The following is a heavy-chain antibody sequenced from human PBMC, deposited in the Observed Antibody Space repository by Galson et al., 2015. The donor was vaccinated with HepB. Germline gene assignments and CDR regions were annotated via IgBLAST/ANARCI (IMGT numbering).Heavy chain of an antibody. Sequence: SLRLSCAGPGFTFSRHAITWVRQAPGKGLDWVSSITNTGYSTYYTDSVRGRFSISRDNSKNTVYLQMNSLRAEDTAIYYCAKGDRFGPYCSNSSCYDTFASWGQGTLVTVSS. V-gene: IGHV3-23*01. CDR3: AKGDRFGPYCSNSSCYDTFAS. D-gene: IGHD2-2*01. CDR2: ITNTGYST. CDR1: GFTFSRHA. J-gene: IGHJ4*02.